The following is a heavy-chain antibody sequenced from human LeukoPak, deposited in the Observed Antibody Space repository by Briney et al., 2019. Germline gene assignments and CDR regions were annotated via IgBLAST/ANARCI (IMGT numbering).Heavy chain of an antibody. CDR3: ARDLALRSPYYYYYYMDV. Sequence: PSETLSFTCAVYGGSFSGYYWSWIRQPPGKGLEGIGEINHSGSTNYNPSLKSRVTISVDTSKNQFSLKLSSVTAADTAVYYCARDLALRSPYYYYYYMDVWGKGTTVTVSS. D-gene: IGHD4-17*01. CDR2: INHSGST. J-gene: IGHJ6*03. V-gene: IGHV4-34*01. CDR1: GGSFSGYY.